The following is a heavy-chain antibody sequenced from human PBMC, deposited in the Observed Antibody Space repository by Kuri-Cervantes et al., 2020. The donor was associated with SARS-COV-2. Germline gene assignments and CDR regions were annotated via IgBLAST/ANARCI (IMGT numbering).Heavy chain of an antibody. CDR1: GGSISSGGYS. V-gene: IGHV2-70*11. Sequence: LRLSCAVSGGSISSGGYSWSWIRQPPGKALEWLARIDWDDDKYYSTSLRTRLTISKDTSKNQVVLTMTNVDPVDTATYYCARVQATTVIADFWGQGTLVTVSS. CDR3: ARVQATTVIADF. D-gene: IGHD4-11*01. J-gene: IGHJ4*02. CDR2: IDWDDDK.